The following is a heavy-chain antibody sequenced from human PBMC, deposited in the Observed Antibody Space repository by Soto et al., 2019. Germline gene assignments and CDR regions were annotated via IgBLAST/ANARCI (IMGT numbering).Heavy chain of an antibody. J-gene: IGHJ4*02. D-gene: IGHD3-22*01. V-gene: IGHV1-46*01. CDR3: ARVPYDTTGYYAF. CDR2: IDPTHGST. Sequence: ASVKVSCKAAGYTFTTYYMHWVRQAPGQGLEWMGVIDPTHGSTTYAQKFQGRVTMTSDTSTNTVYMELSSLKSEDTAVYYCARVPYDTTGYYAFWGQGTLVTV. CDR1: GYTFTTYY.